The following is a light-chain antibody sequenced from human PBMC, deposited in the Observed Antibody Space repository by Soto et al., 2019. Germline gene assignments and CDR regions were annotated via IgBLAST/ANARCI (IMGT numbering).Light chain of an antibody. Sequence: DIQLTQSPSFLSASVGDRVTITCRVSQGISSYLAWYQQKPGKAPKLLIYAASTLQSGVPSRFSGSGSGTEFTLTISSLQPEDFATYYCPQLNSYITWTCGQGTKVEIK. CDR1: QGISSY. CDR3: PQLNSYITWT. J-gene: IGKJ1*01. CDR2: AAS. V-gene: IGKV1-9*01.